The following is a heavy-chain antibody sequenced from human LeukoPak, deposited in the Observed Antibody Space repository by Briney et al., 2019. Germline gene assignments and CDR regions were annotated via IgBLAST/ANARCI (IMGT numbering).Heavy chain of an antibody. D-gene: IGHD2-2*01. V-gene: IGHV3-23*01. Sequence: GSLRLSCAASGFTFSSYAMSWVRQAPGKGLEWVSAVSGSGGSTYYADSVKGRFTISRDNSKNTLYLQMNSLRAEDTAVYYCAKISLVPAAFDYWGQGTLVTVSS. CDR1: GFTFSSYA. CDR3: AKISLVPAAFDY. J-gene: IGHJ4*02. CDR2: VSGSGGST.